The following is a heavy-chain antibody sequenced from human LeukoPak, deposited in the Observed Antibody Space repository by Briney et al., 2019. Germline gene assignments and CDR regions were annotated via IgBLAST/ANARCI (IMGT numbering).Heavy chain of an antibody. Sequence: PGGSLRLSCAASGFTFSSYWMSWVRQAPGKVLEWVANIKKDGSEKYYVDPVKGRFTISRDNAKTSLYLHMNSLRAEDTAVYYCARHLSGVTGYTYGRGIDYWGQGTLVTVSS. D-gene: IGHD5-18*01. J-gene: IGHJ4*02. CDR3: ARHLSGVTGYTYGRGIDY. CDR1: GFTFSSYW. CDR2: IKKDGSEK. V-gene: IGHV3-7*01.